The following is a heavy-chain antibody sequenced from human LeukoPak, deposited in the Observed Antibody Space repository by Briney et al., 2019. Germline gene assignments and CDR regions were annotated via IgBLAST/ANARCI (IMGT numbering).Heavy chain of an antibody. V-gene: IGHV3-72*01. J-gene: IGHJ6*02. CDR2: TRNKANSYTT. CDR3: ARVRRYYGSGHQNSYYYYYGMDV. D-gene: IGHD3-10*01. CDR1: GFTFSSYS. Sequence: PGGSLRLSCAASGFTFSSYSMNWVRQAPGKGLEWVGRTRNKANSYTTEYAASVKGRFTISRDDSKNSLYLLMNSLKTEDTAVYYCARVRRYYGSGHQNSYYYYYGMDVWGQGTTVTVSS.